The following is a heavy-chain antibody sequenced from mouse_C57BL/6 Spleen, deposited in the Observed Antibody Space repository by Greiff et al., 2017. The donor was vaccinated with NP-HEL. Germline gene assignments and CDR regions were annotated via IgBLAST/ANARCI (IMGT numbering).Heavy chain of an antibody. J-gene: IGHJ1*03. CDR3: ARSGNYDYDGYWYFDV. Sequence: VQLQQSGPELVKPGASVKLSCKASGYTFTSYDINWVKQRPGQGLEWIGWIYPRDGSTKYNEKFKGKATLTVDTSSSTAYMELHSLTSEDSAVYFCARSGNYDYDGYWYFDVWGTGTTVTVSS. D-gene: IGHD2-4*01. V-gene: IGHV1-85*01. CDR2: IYPRDGST. CDR1: GYTFTSYD.